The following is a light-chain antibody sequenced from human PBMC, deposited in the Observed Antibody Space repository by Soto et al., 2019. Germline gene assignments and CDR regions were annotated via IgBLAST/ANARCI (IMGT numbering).Light chain of an antibody. CDR3: NSYSGGPPLYL. CDR2: DVS. V-gene: IGLV2-14*01. J-gene: IGLJ1*01. Sequence: QSVLTQPASVSGSPGQSITISCTGTSTDIGGYNYVSWYQQHPGKAPKLLISDVSNRPSGISFRFSGSKSGNTASLTISGLQAEDEADYYCNSYSGGPPLYLFGTGTRSPS. CDR1: STDIGGYNY.